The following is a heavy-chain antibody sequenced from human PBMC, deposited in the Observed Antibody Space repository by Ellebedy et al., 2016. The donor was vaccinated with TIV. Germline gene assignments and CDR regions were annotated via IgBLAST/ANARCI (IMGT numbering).Heavy chain of an antibody. CDR3: ARGDVKVFGVVIPSLFDY. CDR1: GFTFSSYG. Sequence: GGSLRLSXAASGFTFSSYGMHWVRQAPGKGLEWVAVIWYDGSNKYYADSVKGRFTISRDNSKNTLYLQMNSLRAEDTAVYYCARGDVKVFGVVIPSLFDYWGQGTLVTVSS. J-gene: IGHJ4*02. D-gene: IGHD3-3*01. V-gene: IGHV3-33*01. CDR2: IWYDGSNK.